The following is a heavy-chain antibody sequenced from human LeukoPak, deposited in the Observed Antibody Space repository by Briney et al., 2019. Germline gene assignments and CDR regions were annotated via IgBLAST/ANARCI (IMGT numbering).Heavy chain of an antibody. Sequence: GGSLRLSCAASGFTLSDYSMNWVRQAPGKGLEWISYIGIDSGNTKYADSVKGRFTISGDNAKSSLYLQMNSLRVEDTAVYYCARDHNYAFDNWGQGTLVTVSS. J-gene: IGHJ4*02. D-gene: IGHD4-11*01. V-gene: IGHV3-48*04. CDR1: GFTLSDYS. CDR2: IGIDSGNT. CDR3: ARDHNYAFDN.